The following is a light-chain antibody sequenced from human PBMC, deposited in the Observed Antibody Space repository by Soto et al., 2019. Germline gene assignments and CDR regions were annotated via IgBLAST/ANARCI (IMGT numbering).Light chain of an antibody. J-gene: IGLJ2*01. V-gene: IGLV2-11*01. CDR3: YSNAGSYTHVL. Sequence: QSALTQPRSVSGSPGQSVAISCTGTSSDVGGYNFVSWYRQHPGEAPKLMIYDVTKRPSGVPDRFSGSKSGNTASLTISGLQVEHDADYYCYSNAGSYTHVLFGGGTKLTVL. CDR2: DVT. CDR1: SSDVGGYNF.